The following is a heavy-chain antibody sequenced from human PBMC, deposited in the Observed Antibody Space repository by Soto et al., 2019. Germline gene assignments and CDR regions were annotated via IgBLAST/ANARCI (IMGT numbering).Heavy chain of an antibody. J-gene: IGHJ4*02. D-gene: IGHD4-17*01. V-gene: IGHV4-38-2*01. CDR2: VYYSGTT. Sequence: NPSETLSLTCAVSDYSISNGYYWGWIRQSPGKGLEWIGYVYYSGTTNYNPSLKSRVTISVDLSKNQFSLRLSSVTTADTALYYCARTTAVPNTLRSRYFFDYWGQGTLVTVSS. CDR1: DYSISNGYY. CDR3: ARTTAVPNTLRSRYFFDY.